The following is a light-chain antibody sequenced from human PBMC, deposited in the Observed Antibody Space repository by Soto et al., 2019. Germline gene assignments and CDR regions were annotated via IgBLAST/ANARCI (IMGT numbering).Light chain of an antibody. Sequence: EVVLAQSPVTLSLSPGERATLSCRASQTVNSNYLAWYQQKPGQAPRLLIYGVSSRATGIPDRFSGSGSGTDFTLTISRLEPEDSAVYSCQQYGTSPLTFGGGTKVDIK. V-gene: IGKV3-20*01. CDR1: QTVNSNY. CDR3: QQYGTSPLT. J-gene: IGKJ4*01. CDR2: GVS.